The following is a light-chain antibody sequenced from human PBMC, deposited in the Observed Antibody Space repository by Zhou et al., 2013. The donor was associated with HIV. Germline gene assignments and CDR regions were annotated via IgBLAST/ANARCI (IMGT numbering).Light chain of an antibody. CDR2: GAS. Sequence: DVQLTQSPSLLSASVGDSVTITCRASEGISTYLAWYQQRPGKAPRLLIYGASILQRGVPSRFSGSGFGRDFTLRISSLQPEDFATYYCLQHNSDTPLTVGGGTKVEIK. CDR1: EGISTY. J-gene: IGKJ4*01. V-gene: IGKV1-9*01. CDR3: LQHNSDTPLT.